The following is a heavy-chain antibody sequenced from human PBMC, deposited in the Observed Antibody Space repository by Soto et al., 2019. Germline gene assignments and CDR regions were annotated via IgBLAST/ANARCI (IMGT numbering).Heavy chain of an antibody. V-gene: IGHV3-33*01. D-gene: IGHD4-17*01. Sequence: QVQLVESGGGVVQPGRSLRLSCVGSGYPFSSYGMHWVRQAPGKGLEWVAVIWHDGSNKYYADSVKGRFTISRDNSKNTLYLQMNSLRVEDTAVYYCSSASDYGGDFDPWGQGTLVTVSS. CDR3: SSASDYGGDFDP. J-gene: IGHJ5*02. CDR1: GYPFSSYG. CDR2: IWHDGSNK.